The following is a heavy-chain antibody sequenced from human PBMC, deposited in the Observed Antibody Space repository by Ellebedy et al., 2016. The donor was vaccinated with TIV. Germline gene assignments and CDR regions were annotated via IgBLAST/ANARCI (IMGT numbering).Heavy chain of an antibody. CDR1: GGSFSTYY. CDR3: ASLYSSSSWYFDY. Sequence: LRLSCAVYGGSFSTYYWSWIRQPPGKGLEWIAEINDSGSTNYNPSLKSRVTISVDTSKNQFFPKLSSVTAADTAVYYCASLYSSSSWYFDYWGQGTLVTVSS. J-gene: IGHJ4*02. D-gene: IGHD6-6*01. V-gene: IGHV4-34*09. CDR2: INDSGST.